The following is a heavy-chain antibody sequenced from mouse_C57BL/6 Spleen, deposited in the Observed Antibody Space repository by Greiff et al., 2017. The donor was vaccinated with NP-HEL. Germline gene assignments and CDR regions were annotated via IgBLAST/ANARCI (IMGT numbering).Heavy chain of an antibody. CDR3: AREDSNDYDGVYYAMDY. J-gene: IGHJ4*01. Sequence: VQLQQSGPELVKPGASVKISCKASGYAFSSSWMNWVKQRPGKGLEWIGRIYPGDGDTNYNGKFKGKATLTEDKSSSTAYMQLSSLTSEDSAVYFCAREDSNDYDGVYYAMDYWGQGTSVTVSS. D-gene: IGHD2-4*01. CDR1: GYAFSSSW. V-gene: IGHV1-82*01. CDR2: IYPGDGDT.